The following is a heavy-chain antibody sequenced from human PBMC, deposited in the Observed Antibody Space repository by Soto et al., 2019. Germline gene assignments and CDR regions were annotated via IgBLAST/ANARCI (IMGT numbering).Heavy chain of an antibody. J-gene: IGHJ6*02. CDR3: VRGRREGDYYYYSMDV. CDR2: IIPLFGTA. V-gene: IGHV1-69*13. D-gene: IGHD1-26*01. Sequence: SVKLSCKPSRGTFSSYAISWVRQSPGQGLESMGGIIPLFGTANSAQKFKGRVKITANESTSTAYRELSSLRSADTAVYYCVRGRREGDYYYYSMDVCGQVTTVSVS. CDR1: RGTFSSYA.